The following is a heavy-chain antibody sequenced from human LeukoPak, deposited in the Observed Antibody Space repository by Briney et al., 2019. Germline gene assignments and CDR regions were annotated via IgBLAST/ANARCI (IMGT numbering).Heavy chain of an antibody. D-gene: IGHD5-18*01. CDR1: GGSISSSSYY. V-gene: IGHV4-39*01. CDR3: ARGYCYGFGR. Sequence: SETLSLTCTVSGGSISSSSYYWGWIRQPPGKGLEWIGSIYYSGSTYYNPSLKSRVTISVDTSKNQFSLKLSSVTAADTAVYYCARGYCYGFGRWGQGTLVTVSS. J-gene: IGHJ4*02. CDR2: IYYSGST.